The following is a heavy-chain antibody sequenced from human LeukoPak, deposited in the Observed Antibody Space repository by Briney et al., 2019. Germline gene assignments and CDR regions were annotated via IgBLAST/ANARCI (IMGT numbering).Heavy chain of an antibody. J-gene: IGHJ4*02. Sequence: ASVKVSCKASGGTFSSYAISRVRQAPGQGREWMGGIIPIFGTANYAQKFQGRVTITADESTSTAYMELSSLRSEDTAVYYCATYSGYDLHYFDYWGQGTLVTVSS. CDR3: ATYSGYDLHYFDY. CDR2: IIPIFGTA. CDR1: GGTFSSYA. V-gene: IGHV1-69*13. D-gene: IGHD5-12*01.